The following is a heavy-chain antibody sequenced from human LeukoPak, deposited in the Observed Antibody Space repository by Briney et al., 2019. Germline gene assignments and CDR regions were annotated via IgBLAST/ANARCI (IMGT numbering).Heavy chain of an antibody. CDR1: GFTFSSYW. V-gene: IGHV3-7*01. J-gene: IGHJ4*02. Sequence: PGGSLRLSCAASGFTFSSYWMSWVRQAPGKGLEWVANIKQDGSEKYYVDSVKGRFTISRDNAKNSLYLQMNSLRAEDTAVYYCASGGYCSGGSCHPQLDYWGQGTLVTVSS. CDR2: IKQDGSEK. D-gene: IGHD2-15*01. CDR3: ASGGYCSGGSCHPQLDY.